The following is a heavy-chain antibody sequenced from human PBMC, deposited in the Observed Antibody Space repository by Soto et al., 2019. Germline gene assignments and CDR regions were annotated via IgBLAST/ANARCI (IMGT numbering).Heavy chain of an antibody. D-gene: IGHD4-17*01. CDR3: ARGRYGDY. CDR1: GYTFTTYG. CDR2: ISAYRGNT. V-gene: IGHV1-18*01. Sequence: QVPLVQSGAEVKKPGASVKVSCKASGYTFTTYGISWVRQAPGQGLEGVGWISAYRGNTKYAQKLQGRVTGTTDSSTSTAYMEVRSLRSDDTAVYYCARGRYGDYWGQGTLVTTSS. J-gene: IGHJ4*02.